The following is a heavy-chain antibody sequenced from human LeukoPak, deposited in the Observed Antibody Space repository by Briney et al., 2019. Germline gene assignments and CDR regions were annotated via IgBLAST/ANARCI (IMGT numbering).Heavy chain of an antibody. J-gene: IGHJ4*02. CDR3: ARDRIDDSTYYDY. D-gene: IGHD3-22*01. V-gene: IGHV4-61*02. Sequence: SETLSLTCTVSGGSISSGSYYWSWIRQPAGKGLEWIGRTSGSTNYNPSLKSRVTISVDTSKNQFSLKLSSVTAADTAVYYCARDRIDDSTYYDYWGQGTLVTVSS. CDR2: TSGST. CDR1: GGSISSGSYY.